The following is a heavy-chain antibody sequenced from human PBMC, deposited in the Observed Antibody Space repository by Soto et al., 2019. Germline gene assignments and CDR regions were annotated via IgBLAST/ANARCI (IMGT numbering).Heavy chain of an antibody. J-gene: IGHJ6*03. D-gene: IGHD6-6*01. CDR2: TRNKANSYTT. CDR1: GFTFSDHY. V-gene: IGHV3-72*01. Sequence: GGSLRLSCAASGFTFSDHYMDWVRQAPGKGLEWVGRTRNKANSYTTECAASVKGRFTISRDDSKNSLYLQMNSLKTEDTAVYYCARVVGQLVGPSYYYYYMDVWGKGTTVTVSS. CDR3: ARVVGQLVGPSYYYYYMDV.